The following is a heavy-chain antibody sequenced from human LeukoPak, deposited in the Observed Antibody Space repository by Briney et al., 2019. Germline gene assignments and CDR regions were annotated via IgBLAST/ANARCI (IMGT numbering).Heavy chain of an antibody. CDR3: ATDWDWGGDCFDY. J-gene: IGHJ4*02. Sequence: ASVKVSCMATGYTFTSYYMHWVRQAPGQGLEWMGIINPSGGSTSYAQKFQGRVTMTRDTSTSTAYMELSSLRSEDTAVYYCATDWDWGGDCFDYWGQGTLVTVSS. D-gene: IGHD2-21*01. V-gene: IGHV1-46*01. CDR1: GYTFTSYY. CDR2: INPSGGST.